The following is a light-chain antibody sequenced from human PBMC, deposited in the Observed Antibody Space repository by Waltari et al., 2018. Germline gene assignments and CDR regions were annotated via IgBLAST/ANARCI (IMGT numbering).Light chain of an antibody. CDR2: EVS. CDR3: SSYTSSSVV. J-gene: IGLJ2*01. Sequence: QSALTQPASVSGSPGQSLTISCTGTSSDVGGSNYASWYQQHPGKDPKLMIYEVSNRPSGVSNRFSGSKSGNTASLTISGLQAEDEADYYCSSYTSSSVVFGGGTKLTVL. CDR1: SSDVGGSNY. V-gene: IGLV2-14*01.